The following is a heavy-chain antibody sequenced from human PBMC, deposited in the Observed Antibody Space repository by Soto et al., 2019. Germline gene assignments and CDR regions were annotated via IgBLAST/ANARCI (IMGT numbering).Heavy chain of an antibody. J-gene: IGHJ4*02. Sequence: QVQLVQSGAEVKKPGASVKVSCRTSGYTFSGFYIHWVRQAPGQGLESMGWIYPDSGGTDYAQKFQGRVTMTKDTSISTAYMELSRLRSDDTAVYYCRVTGVSEVDYWGQGTLVTVSS. V-gene: IGHV1-2*02. D-gene: IGHD2-8*01. CDR3: RVTGVSEVDY. CDR1: GYTFSGFY. CDR2: IYPDSGGT.